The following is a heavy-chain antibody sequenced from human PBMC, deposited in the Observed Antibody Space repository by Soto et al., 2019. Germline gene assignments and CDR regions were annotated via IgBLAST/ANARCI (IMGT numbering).Heavy chain of an antibody. Sequence: EVQLVESGGGLVQPGGSLRLSCAASGFTFSSYSMNWVRQAPGKGLEWVSHISSTSGTIYYADSVKGRFTTSRDNAKNSLYLHMNSLRDEDTGVYYCAKTSLRVYYYGMDVWGQGTTVTVSS. V-gene: IGHV3-48*02. CDR2: ISSTSGTI. J-gene: IGHJ6*02. CDR3: AKTSLRVYYYGMDV. CDR1: GFTFSSYS.